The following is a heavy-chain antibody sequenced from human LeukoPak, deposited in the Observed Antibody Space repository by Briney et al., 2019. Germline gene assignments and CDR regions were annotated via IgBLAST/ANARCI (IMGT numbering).Heavy chain of an antibody. V-gene: IGHV1-2*02. CDR2: INPNSGGT. Sequence: ASVKVSCKASGYTFTGYYMHWVRQAPGQGLEWMGCINPNSGGTNYAQKFQGRVTMTRDTSISTAYMELSRLRSDDTAVYYCATDHLKQWLRKEDYYYGMDVWGQGTTVTVSS. J-gene: IGHJ6*02. CDR1: GYTFTGYY. D-gene: IGHD6-19*01. CDR3: ATDHLKQWLRKEDYYYGMDV.